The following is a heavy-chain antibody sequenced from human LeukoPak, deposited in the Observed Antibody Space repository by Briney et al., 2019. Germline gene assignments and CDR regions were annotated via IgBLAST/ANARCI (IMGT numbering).Heavy chain of an antibody. CDR3: ARDNDWAFHY. J-gene: IGHJ4*02. Sequence: PGGSLRLSCAASGFTFSNYVMSWVRQAPGKRLEWVSYINHNGEMIFYPDFVKGRFTISRDNAKNSLYLQMNSLRDEDTAVYYCARDNDWAFHYWGQGTLVTVSS. D-gene: IGHD3-9*01. CDR1: GFTFSNYV. V-gene: IGHV3-48*02. CDR2: INHNGEMI.